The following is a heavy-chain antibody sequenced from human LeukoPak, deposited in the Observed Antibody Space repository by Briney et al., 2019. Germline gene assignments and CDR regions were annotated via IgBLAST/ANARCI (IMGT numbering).Heavy chain of an antibody. Sequence: GGSLRLSCAASGFTFSSYTMRWVRQAPGKGLVWVSRINSDGTYTNYADSVKGRFTISRDNAMNTLYLQMISLRAEDTAVYYCARDLSHTFDYWGQGTLVTVSS. CDR3: ARDLSHTFDY. V-gene: IGHV3-74*01. CDR1: GFTFSSYT. CDR2: INSDGTYT. J-gene: IGHJ4*02.